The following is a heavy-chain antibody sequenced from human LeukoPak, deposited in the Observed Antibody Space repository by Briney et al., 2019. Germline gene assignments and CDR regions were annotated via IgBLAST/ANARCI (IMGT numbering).Heavy chain of an antibody. Sequence: PGRSLRLSCTAPGFTFGDYAMSWFRQAPGKGLEWVGFIRSKAYGGTTEYAASVKGRFTISRDDSKSIAYLQMNSLKTEDTAVYYCTSDKSLAAPALGYYYYMDVWGKGTTVTVSS. D-gene: IGHD6-6*01. CDR1: GFTFGDYA. CDR2: IRSKAYGGTT. CDR3: TSDKSLAAPALGYYYYMDV. V-gene: IGHV3-49*03. J-gene: IGHJ6*03.